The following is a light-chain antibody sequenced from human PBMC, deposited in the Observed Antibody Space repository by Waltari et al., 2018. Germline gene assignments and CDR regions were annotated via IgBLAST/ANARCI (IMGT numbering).Light chain of an antibody. CDR3: AAWDDSLNGYV. CDR1: SSNIGSKT. V-gene: IGLV1-44*01. J-gene: IGLJ1*01. Sequence: QSVLTQPPSASGTPGQRVTISCSGSSSNIGSKTVNWYQQLPGTAPKLLIYCNNQRPSGVPDRFSGSKSGTSASLAISGLQSEDEADYYCAAWDDSLNGYVFGTGTKVTVL. CDR2: CNN.